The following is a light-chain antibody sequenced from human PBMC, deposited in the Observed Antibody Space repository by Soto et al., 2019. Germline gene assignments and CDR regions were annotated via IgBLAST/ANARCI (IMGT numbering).Light chain of an antibody. CDR3: QQDYDYPWT. CDR1: QGIRND. V-gene: IGKV1-6*01. CDR2: AAS. J-gene: IGKJ1*01. Sequence: AIQMTQSPSSLSASVGDRVTITCRASQGIRNDLGWYQQKPGKAPKVLIYAASTLQGGVPSRFSGSGSGTDFTLTISSLQPEDFAIYYCQQDYDYPWTFGQGTKVDIK.